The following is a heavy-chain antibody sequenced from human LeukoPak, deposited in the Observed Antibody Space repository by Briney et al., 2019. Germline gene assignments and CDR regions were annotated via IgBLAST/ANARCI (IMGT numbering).Heavy chain of an antibody. CDR3: ARGLYSKAILYYYGMDV. V-gene: IGHV3-13*01. CDR1: GFTFSSYD. CDR2: IGTAGDT. J-gene: IGHJ6*02. D-gene: IGHD1-26*01. Sequence: GGSLRLSCAASGFTFSSYDMHWVRQATGKGLEWVSAIGTAGDTYYPSSVKGRFTISRENAKNSLYLQMNSLRAGDTAVYYCARGLYSKAILYYYGMDVWGQGTTVTVSS.